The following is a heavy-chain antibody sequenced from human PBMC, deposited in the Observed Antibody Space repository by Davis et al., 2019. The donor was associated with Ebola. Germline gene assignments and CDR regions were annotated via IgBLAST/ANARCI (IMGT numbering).Heavy chain of an antibody. CDR1: GYTFTGYY. D-gene: IGHD1-1*01. CDR2: INPNSGGT. J-gene: IGHJ3*02. CDR3: ARKRGTAFDI. Sequence: AASVKVSCKASGYTFTGYYMHWVRQAPGQGLEWMGRINPNSGGTNYAQKFQGRVTMTTDTSTSTAYMELRSLRSDDTAVYYCARKRGTAFDIWGQGTMVTVSS. V-gene: IGHV1-2*06.